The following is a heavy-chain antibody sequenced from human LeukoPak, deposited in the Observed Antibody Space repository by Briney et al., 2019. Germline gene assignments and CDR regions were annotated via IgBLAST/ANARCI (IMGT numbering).Heavy chain of an antibody. CDR3: ARASGYGVDY. J-gene: IGHJ4*02. CDR1: GFTFSSYA. Sequence: GGSLRLSCAASGFTFSSYAMSWVRQAPGKGLEWVSAISGSGGSTYYADSVKGRFTISRDNSKNTLYLQTNSLRAEDTAVYYCARASGYGVDYWGQGTLVTVSS. V-gene: IGHV3-23*01. CDR2: ISGSGGST. D-gene: IGHD5-12*01.